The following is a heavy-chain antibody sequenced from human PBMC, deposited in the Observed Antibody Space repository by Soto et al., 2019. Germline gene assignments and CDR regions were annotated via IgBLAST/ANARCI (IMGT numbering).Heavy chain of an antibody. V-gene: IGHV1-69*12. Sequence: QVQLVQSGAEVKKPGSSVKVSCKASGGTFSSYAISWVRQAPGQGLEWMGGIIPIFGTANYAQKFQGRVTITADESTSTPYMERSSLRSEDTAVFYCARVVAAHYYSYGMDVWGQGTTVTVSS. CDR3: ARVVAAHYYSYGMDV. D-gene: IGHD5-12*01. CDR1: GGTFSSYA. J-gene: IGHJ6*02. CDR2: IIPIFGTA.